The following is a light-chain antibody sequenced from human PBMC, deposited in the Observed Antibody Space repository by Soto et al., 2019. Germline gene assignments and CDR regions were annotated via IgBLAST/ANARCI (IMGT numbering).Light chain of an antibody. CDR2: GNN. V-gene: IGLV1-40*01. J-gene: IGLJ1*01. CDR3: QSYDTGLRGYV. CDR1: SSNIGAGYD. Sequence: QSALTQPPSVSGAPGQRVTFSCTGSSSNIGAGYDVHWYQHLPGTAPKLLIYGNNNRPSGVPDRFSGSKSGTSASLAITGLQAEDEADYYCQSYDTGLRGYVFGTGTKVTVL.